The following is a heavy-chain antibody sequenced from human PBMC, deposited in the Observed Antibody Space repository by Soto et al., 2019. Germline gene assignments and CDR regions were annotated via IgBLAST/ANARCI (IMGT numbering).Heavy chain of an antibody. CDR1: GFTFSSYG. CDR2: ILNDGSNK. Sequence: QVQLVESGGGVVQPGRSLRLSCAASGFTFSSYGMHWVRQAPGKGLEWVAVILNDGSNKYYAESVKGRFTISRDNSKNTLYLQMNSLGAEDTAVYYCAKSVGRRVLRYFDEINYWGQGTLVTVSS. J-gene: IGHJ4*02. V-gene: IGHV3-30*18. D-gene: IGHD3-9*01. CDR3: AKSVGRRVLRYFDEINY.